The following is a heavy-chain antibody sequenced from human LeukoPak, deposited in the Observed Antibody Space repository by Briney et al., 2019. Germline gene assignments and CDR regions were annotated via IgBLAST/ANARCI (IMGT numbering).Heavy chain of an antibody. CDR1: GFTFSSYA. V-gene: IGHV3-48*01. J-gene: IGHJ4*02. CDR2: ISSSGSTI. CDR3: ARSPYYYDSSLSD. D-gene: IGHD3-22*01. Sequence: GSLRLSCAASGFTFSSYAMSWVRQAPGKGLEWVSYISSSGSTIYYADSVKGRFTISRDNSKNTLYLQMNSLRAEDTAVYYCARSPYYYDSSLSDWGQGTLVTVSS.